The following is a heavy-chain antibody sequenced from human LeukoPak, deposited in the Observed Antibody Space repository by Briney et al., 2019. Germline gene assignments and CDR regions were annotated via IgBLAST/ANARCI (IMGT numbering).Heavy chain of an antibody. CDR1: GGSMCNYY. V-gene: IGHV4-4*07. D-gene: IGHD4-17*01. J-gene: IGHJ3*02. CDR2: IYSTGST. CDR3: TRVMTTVNVFDI. Sequence: PSETLSLTCTVSGGSMCNYYWSWIRQPAGKGLEWIGRIYSTGSTNYNPSLKSRVTMSVDMSKNQFSLKLNSVTAADTAVYYCTRVMTTVNVFDIWGQGTLVTVSS.